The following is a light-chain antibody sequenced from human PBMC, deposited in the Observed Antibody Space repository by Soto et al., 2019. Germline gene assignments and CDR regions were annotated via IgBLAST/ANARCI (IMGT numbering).Light chain of an antibody. CDR2: DAS. Sequence: DIQMPQSTSSLSASVGDRVTITCQASHDISNYLNWYQQKPGKAPKLLIYDASNLEMGVPSRFSGSGSGTDFTFTISSLQPEDFATYYCQQYDNLPLTFGGGTKVEIK. V-gene: IGKV1-33*01. J-gene: IGKJ4*01. CDR3: QQYDNLPLT. CDR1: HDISNY.